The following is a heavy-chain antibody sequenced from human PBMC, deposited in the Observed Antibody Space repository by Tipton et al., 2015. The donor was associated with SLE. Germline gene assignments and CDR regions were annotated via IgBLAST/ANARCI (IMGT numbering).Heavy chain of an antibody. V-gene: IGHV3-23*03. J-gene: IGHJ6*03. CDR1: GFTFSSYA. CDR2: IYSGGST. CDR3: ARHPFYYYYMDV. Sequence: SLRLSCAASGFTFSSYAMSWVRQSPGMGLEWVSLIYSGGSTDYADSVKGRFTISRDNSKNTLYLQMNSLRAEDTAVYYCARHPFYYYYMDVWGRGTSVTVSS.